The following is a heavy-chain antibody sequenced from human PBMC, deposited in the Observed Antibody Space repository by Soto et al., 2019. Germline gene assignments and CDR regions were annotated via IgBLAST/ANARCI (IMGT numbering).Heavy chain of an antibody. Sequence: QVQLQQSGPGLVKPSQTLSLTCTVSGDSISSDYYHWTWIRQSPGKGLEWIGYIHHSGSILYNPSLKSRVTISVDTSKNQFSLQLTSVTAADTAVYFCAREDDGGDRLDVWGQGTTVTVSS. CDR2: IHHSGSI. CDR1: GDSISSDYYH. CDR3: AREDDGGDRLDV. D-gene: IGHD2-21*02. J-gene: IGHJ6*02. V-gene: IGHV4-30-4*08.